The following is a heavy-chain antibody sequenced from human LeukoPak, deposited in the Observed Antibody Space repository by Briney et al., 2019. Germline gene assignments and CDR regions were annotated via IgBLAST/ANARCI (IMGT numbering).Heavy chain of an antibody. D-gene: IGHD3-22*01. CDR3: AKARTKYYDSSGYYGGNWFDP. J-gene: IGHJ5*02. CDR2: ISGSGGST. Sequence: GSLRLSCAASGFTFSSYAMSWVRQAPGTGLEWVSAISGSGGSTYYADSVKGRFTISRDNSKNTLYLQMNSLRAEDTAVYYCAKARTKYYDSSGYYGGNWFDPWGQGTLVTVSS. CDR1: GFTFSSYA. V-gene: IGHV3-23*01.